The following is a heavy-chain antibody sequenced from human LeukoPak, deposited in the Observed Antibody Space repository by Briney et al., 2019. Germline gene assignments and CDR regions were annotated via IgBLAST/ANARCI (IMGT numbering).Heavy chain of an antibody. D-gene: IGHD1-14*01. Sequence: PGGSLRLSCAASGFTFSSYAMNWVRQAPGKGLEWVSSISGNGGSTYYADSVKGRFTISRDNPKNTLYLQMNSLRAEDTAVYYCARGTSGAFDRWGQGTLVTVSS. CDR3: ARGTSGAFDR. J-gene: IGHJ5*02. CDR2: ISGNGGST. CDR1: GFTFSSYA. V-gene: IGHV3-23*01.